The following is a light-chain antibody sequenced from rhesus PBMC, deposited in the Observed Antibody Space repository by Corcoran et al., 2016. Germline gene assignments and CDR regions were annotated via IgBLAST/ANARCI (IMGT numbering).Light chain of an antibody. CDR3: LQDYATPYS. CDR2: AAS. V-gene: IGKV1-94*01. CDR1: QGINKE. Sequence: DIQMTQSPSSLSASVGDRVTVTCRASQGINKELSWYQQKPGKAPRILIYAASTLQTGVSSRFSGSGSGTVYTLTISSLQPEGVASYYCLQDYATPYSFGQGTKVEIK. J-gene: IGKJ2*01.